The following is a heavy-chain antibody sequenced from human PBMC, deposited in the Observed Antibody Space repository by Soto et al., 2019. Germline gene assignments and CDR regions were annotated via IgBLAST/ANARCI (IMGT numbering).Heavy chain of an antibody. CDR2: IYSDGITT. D-gene: IGHD1-26*01. CDR1: GFTFSGYW. V-gene: IGHV3-74*03. CDR3: ARDHFISVSHVLHX. Sequence: GGSLRLSCAASGFTFSGYWMHWVRQAPGKGLVWVSRIYSDGITTTNEDSVKGRLTISIDNAKKTLYLQMNSLRADDTAVYYCARDHFISVSHVLHXWGQGTLVTVSX. J-gene: IGHJ4*02.